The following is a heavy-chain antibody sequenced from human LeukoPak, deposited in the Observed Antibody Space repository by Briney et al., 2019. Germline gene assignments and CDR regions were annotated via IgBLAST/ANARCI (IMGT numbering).Heavy chain of an antibody. D-gene: IGHD1-26*01. CDR3: ARRGSYYNVADY. CDR2: INPNGGST. CDR1: GYTFTSYY. V-gene: IGHV1-46*01. Sequence: ASVKVSCKASGYTFTSYYLHWVRQAPGQGLEWMGIINPNGGSTSYAQKFQDRVTMTRDTSTSTVYLELSSLRSEDTAMYYCARRGSYYNVADYWGQGTLVTVSP. J-gene: IGHJ4*02.